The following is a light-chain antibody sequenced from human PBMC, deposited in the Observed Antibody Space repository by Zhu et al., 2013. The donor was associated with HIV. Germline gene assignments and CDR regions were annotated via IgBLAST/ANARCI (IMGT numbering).Light chain of an antibody. J-gene: IGKJ1*01. CDR3: QQYGSSPRT. CDR1: QSVSSNY. CDR2: GAS. Sequence: EFVLTQSPGTLSLSPGERATLSCRASQSVSSNYLAWYQQKPGQAPRLLIYGASSRATGIPDRFSGSGSGTDFTLTSSRLEPEDFAVYYCQQYGSSPRTFGQGTKVEIK. V-gene: IGKV3-20*01.